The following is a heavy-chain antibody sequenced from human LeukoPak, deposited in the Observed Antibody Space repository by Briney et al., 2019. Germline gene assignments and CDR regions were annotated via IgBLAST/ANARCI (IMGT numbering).Heavy chain of an antibody. V-gene: IGHV3-7*03. CDR3: SINYYYYGMDV. Sequence: PGGSLRLSCAASGFTFSSYWMGWVRQAPGKGLEWVANIKQDGSEKYYVDSVRGRFTISRDNAKNSLYLQMNSLRAEDTAVYYCSINYYYYGMDVWGKGTTVTVSS. CDR2: IKQDGSEK. CDR1: GFTFSSYW. J-gene: IGHJ6*04.